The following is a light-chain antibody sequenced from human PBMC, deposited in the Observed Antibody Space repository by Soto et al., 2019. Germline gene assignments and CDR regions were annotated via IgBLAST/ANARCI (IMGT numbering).Light chain of an antibody. V-gene: IGKV3-15*01. CDR1: QNIISN. CDR2: GAS. Sequence: EIVMTQSPATMSVFPGERATVSCRASQNIISNLAWYQQKPGQAPSLLIYGASTREKGVPARFSGSGSGTEFTLTISSLQSEDSAVYYCQQYHNWPSWTFGQGTKVEIK. CDR3: QQYHNWPSWT. J-gene: IGKJ1*01.